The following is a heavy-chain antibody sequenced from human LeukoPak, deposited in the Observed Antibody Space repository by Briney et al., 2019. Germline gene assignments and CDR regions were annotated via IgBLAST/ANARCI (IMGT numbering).Heavy chain of an antibody. CDR3: ASEGYSSANLDY. V-gene: IGHV4-61*02. CDR2: IYTSGST. J-gene: IGHJ4*02. CDR1: GGSISSGSYY. Sequence: PSQTLSLTCTVSGGSISSGSYYWSWIRQPAGKGLEWIGRIYTSGSTNYNPSLKSRVTISVDTSKNQFSLKLSSVTAADTAVYYCASEGYSSANLDYWGQGTLVTVSS. D-gene: IGHD6-19*01.